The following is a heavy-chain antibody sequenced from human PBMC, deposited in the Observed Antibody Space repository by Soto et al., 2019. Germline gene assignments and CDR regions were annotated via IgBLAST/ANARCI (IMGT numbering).Heavy chain of an antibody. CDR2: ISAYNGNT. D-gene: IGHD6-25*01. V-gene: IGHV1-18*01. CDR1: GYTFTSYA. Sequence: QVQLVQSGAEVKKPGASVKVSCKASGYTFTSYAISWVRQAPGQGLEWMGWISAYNGNTSYAQKRLGRGPMTPDTSTTEDYQEMGSRRSDAAPAYYRQRRGAPAGSWGEAAPVTVSS. CDR3: QRRGAPAGS. J-gene: IGHJ5*02.